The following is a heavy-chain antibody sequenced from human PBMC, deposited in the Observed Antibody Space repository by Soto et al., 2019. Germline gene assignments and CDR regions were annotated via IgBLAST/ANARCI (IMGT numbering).Heavy chain of an antibody. D-gene: IGHD1-26*01. Sequence: PSETLSLTCAVSGGSISSSNWWSWVRQPPGKGLEWIGEIYHSGSTNYNPSLKSRVTISVDKSKNQFSLKLSSVTAADTAVYYCARGPNSGSYYSAFDIWGQGTMVTVSS. J-gene: IGHJ3*02. CDR3: ARGPNSGSYYSAFDI. V-gene: IGHV4-4*02. CDR2: IYHSGST. CDR1: GGSISSSNW.